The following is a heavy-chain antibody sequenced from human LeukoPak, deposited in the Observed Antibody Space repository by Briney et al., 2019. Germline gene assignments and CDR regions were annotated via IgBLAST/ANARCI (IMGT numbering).Heavy chain of an antibody. CDR1: GFTFNNYA. D-gene: IGHD4-17*01. CDR3: AKESMWTTVTHELDY. J-gene: IGHJ4*02. V-gene: IGHV3-23*01. Sequence: GGSLRLSCAASGFTFNNYAMSWVRQAPGKGLEWVSGISGSGDASYYADSMRGRFTISRDNSKNTLSLQMNSLRVEDTAVYYCAKESMWTTVTHELDYWGQGTLVTVSS. CDR2: ISGSGDAS.